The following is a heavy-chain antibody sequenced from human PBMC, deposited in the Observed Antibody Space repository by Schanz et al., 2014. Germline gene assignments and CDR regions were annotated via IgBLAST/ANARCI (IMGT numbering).Heavy chain of an antibody. CDR3: ARGGFGEVSYFDY. Sequence: EVQLVESGGGLVQPGGSLRLSCAASGFTFGDYAMTWVRQAPGKGLEWVSAISGGGGTTYYADSVKGRFTISRDNSKSTLYLQMNSLRAEDTAVYYCARGGFGEVSYFDYWGQGTLXTVSS. CDR2: ISGGGGTT. D-gene: IGHD3-10*01. J-gene: IGHJ4*02. CDR1: GFTFGDYA. V-gene: IGHV3-23*04.